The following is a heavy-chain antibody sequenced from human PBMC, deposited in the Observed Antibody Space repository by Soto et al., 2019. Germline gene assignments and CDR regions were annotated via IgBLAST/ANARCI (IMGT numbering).Heavy chain of an antibody. CDR2: ISAYNGNT. J-gene: IGHJ3*02. CDR1: GYTFTSYG. CDR3: ARFVGHCSGGSCYSVSRLSAFDI. V-gene: IGHV1-18*01. Sequence: ASVKVSCKASGYTFTSYGISWVRQAPGQGLEWMGWISAYNGNTNYAQKLQGRVTMTTDTSTSTAYMELRSLRSDDTAVCYCARFVGHCSGGSCYSVSRLSAFDIWGQGTMVTVSS. D-gene: IGHD2-15*01.